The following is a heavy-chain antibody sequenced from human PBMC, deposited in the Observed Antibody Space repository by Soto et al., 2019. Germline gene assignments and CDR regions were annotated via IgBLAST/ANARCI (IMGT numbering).Heavy chain of an antibody. CDR3: ARDIAAAGTSWFDP. CDR2: ISAYNGNT. Sequence: GASVKVSCKASGYTFTSYGISWVRQAPGQGLEWMGWISAYNGNTNYAQKLQGRVTMTTDTSTSTAYMELRSLRSDDTAVYYCARDIAAAGTSWFDPWGQGTLVTAPQ. V-gene: IGHV1-18*01. J-gene: IGHJ5*02. CDR1: GYTFTSYG. D-gene: IGHD6-13*01.